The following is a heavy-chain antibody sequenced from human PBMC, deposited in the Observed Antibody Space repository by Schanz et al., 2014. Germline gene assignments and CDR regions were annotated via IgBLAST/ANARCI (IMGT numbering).Heavy chain of an antibody. Sequence: EVQLVESGGGLVQPGGSLRLSCAVSGFTVSDHYMDWVRQAPGKGLEWLGRVRNRRNSDIIEYAASVEGRFTISRDESKNSVYLQINSLQTDDTAVYYCFSMHYGNSVYWGQGTLVTVSS. CDR1: GFTVSDHY. J-gene: IGHJ4*02. CDR3: FSMHYGNSVY. CDR2: VRNRRNSDII. V-gene: IGHV3-72*01. D-gene: IGHD1-7*01.